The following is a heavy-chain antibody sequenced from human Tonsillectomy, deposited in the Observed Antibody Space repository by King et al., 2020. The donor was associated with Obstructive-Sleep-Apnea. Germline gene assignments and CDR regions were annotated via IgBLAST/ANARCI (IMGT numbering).Heavy chain of an antibody. CDR1: GFTFSSYS. Sequence: VQLVQSGGGLVKPGGSLRLSCAASGFTFSSYSMNWVRQAPGKGLEWVSSISSSSSYIYYADSVKGRFTISRDNAKNSLYLQMNSLRAEDTAVYYCARGVYCSGGSCTLYYFDYWGQGTLVTVSS. CDR2: ISSSSSYI. D-gene: IGHD2-15*01. V-gene: IGHV3-21*01. CDR3: ARGVYCSGGSCTLYYFDY. J-gene: IGHJ4*02.